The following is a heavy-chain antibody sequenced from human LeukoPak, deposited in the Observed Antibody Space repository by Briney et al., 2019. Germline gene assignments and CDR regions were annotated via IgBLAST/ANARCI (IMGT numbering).Heavy chain of an antibody. J-gene: IGHJ3*02. D-gene: IGHD3-22*01. Sequence: GGSLRLSCAASGFTFDDYGMSWVRQAPGKGLEWVSGINWNGGSTGYADSVKGRFTISRDNAKNSLYLQMNSLRAEDTALYYCAKVITMIVENAFDIWGQGTMVTVSS. V-gene: IGHV3-20*04. CDR1: GFTFDDYG. CDR3: AKVITMIVENAFDI. CDR2: INWNGGST.